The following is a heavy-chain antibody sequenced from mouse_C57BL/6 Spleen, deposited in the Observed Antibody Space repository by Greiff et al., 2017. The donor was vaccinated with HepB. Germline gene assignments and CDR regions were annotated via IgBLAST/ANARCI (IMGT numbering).Heavy chain of an antibody. D-gene: IGHD2-3*01. CDR3: ARSRGYDCYLAWFAY. V-gene: IGHV1-64*01. CDR1: GYTFTSYW. CDR2: IHPNIGST. J-gene: IGHJ3*01. Sequence: QVQLQQPGAELVKPGASVKLSCKASGYTFTSYWMHWVKQRPGQGLEWIGMIHPNIGSTNYNEKFKSKATLAVEKSSSTAYMQLSSLTSEDPAVYYCARSRGYDCYLAWFAYWGQGTLVTVSA.